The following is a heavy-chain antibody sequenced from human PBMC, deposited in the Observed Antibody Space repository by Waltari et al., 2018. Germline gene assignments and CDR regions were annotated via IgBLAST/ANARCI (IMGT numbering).Heavy chain of an antibody. CDR3: ARVPHYYGSGSPDY. Sequence: QLQLQESGPGLVKPSETLSLTCTVSGGSISSSSYYWGWIRQPPGKGLEWIGSIYYSGSTYYNPSLKSRVTISVDTSKNQFFLKLSSVTAADTAVYYCARVPHYYGSGSPDYWGQGTLVTVSS. D-gene: IGHD3-10*01. CDR2: IYYSGST. J-gene: IGHJ4*02. CDR1: GGSISSSSYY. V-gene: IGHV4-39*07.